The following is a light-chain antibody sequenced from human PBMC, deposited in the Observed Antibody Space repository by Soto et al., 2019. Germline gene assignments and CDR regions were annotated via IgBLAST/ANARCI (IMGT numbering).Light chain of an antibody. CDR3: LQHKSYPRT. J-gene: IGKJ1*01. V-gene: IGKV1-17*03. CDR2: SAN. CDR1: QDISNF. Sequence: DIQMTQSPSDMSASVGDRVNITCRASQDISNFLVWFQQRPGKVPKRLMYSANRLESGVPSRFSGSGSGTEFTLTISSLQPEDFATYYCLQHKSYPRTFGQGTKVDIK.